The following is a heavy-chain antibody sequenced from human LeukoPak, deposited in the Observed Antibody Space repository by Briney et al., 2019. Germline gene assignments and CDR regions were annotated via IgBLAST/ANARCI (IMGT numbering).Heavy chain of an antibody. V-gene: IGHV4-34*01. CDR3: ARRPRGDYDFWSGYPT. CDR1: GGSFSGYY. CDR2: INHSGST. D-gene: IGHD3-3*01. J-gene: IGHJ4*02. Sequence: SETLSLTCAVYGGSFSGYYWSWIRQPPGKGLEWIGEINHSGSTNYNPSLKSRVTISVDTSKNQFSLKLSSVTAADTAVYYCARRPRGDYDFWSGYPTWGQGTLVTVSS.